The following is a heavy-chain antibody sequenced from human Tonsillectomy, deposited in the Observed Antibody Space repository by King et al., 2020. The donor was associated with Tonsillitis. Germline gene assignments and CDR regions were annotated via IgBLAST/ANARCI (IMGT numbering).Heavy chain of an antibody. CDR3: ARIRFLGWLEAEEGWYCDL. V-gene: IGHV4-30-4*07. CDR1: GGSISSGGYS. J-gene: IGHJ2*01. CDR2: IYYSGST. Sequence: QLQESGPGLVKPSQTLSLTCAVSGGSISSGGYSWSWIRQPPGKGLEWIGYIYYSGSTYYNPSLKSRVTISVDTSKNQFSLKLSSVTAADTAVYYCARIRFLGWLEAEEGWYCDLWGRGTLVTVSS. D-gene: IGHD3-3*01.